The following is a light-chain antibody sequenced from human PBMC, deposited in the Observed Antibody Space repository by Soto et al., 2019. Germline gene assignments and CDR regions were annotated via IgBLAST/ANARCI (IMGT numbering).Light chain of an antibody. CDR3: QQYDSYPYP. CDR2: DAS. V-gene: IGKV1-5*01. J-gene: IGKJ2*01. Sequence: DSQMTQSTSTLSASVGDRVTITCLASQSISSWLAWYQQKPGKAPKLLIYDASSLKSGVPSGFSGSGSGTEFTLTINSLQPDDFATYYCQQYDSYPYPFGQG. CDR1: QSISSW.